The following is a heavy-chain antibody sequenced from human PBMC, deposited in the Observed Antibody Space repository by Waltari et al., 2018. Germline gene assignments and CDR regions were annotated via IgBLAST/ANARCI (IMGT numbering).Heavy chain of an antibody. J-gene: IGHJ4*02. CDR3: AGRSASPYYLDY. Sequence: VQSGAEVKKPGASVKVSCKASGYTFTSYGIGRVRQAPGQGLGWMGWISGYNGDTYYAQNRQGRLTVTADTSTTTAYMELRSLRSDDTAVYYCAGRSASPYYLDYWGQGTLVIVSS. CDR2: ISGYNGDT. V-gene: IGHV1-18*01. CDR1: GYTFTSYG.